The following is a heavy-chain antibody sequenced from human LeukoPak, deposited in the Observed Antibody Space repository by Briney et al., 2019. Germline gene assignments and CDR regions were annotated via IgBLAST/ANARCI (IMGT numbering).Heavy chain of an antibody. D-gene: IGHD6-13*01. Sequence: GGSLRLSCAASGFIFSGYGMHWVRQAPGKGLEWVALMSHDGNYKHYADSVKGRFTISRDNSKNTLYLQMNSLRVEDTAVYYCARDRYSSSWYYFDYWGQGTLVTVSS. CDR2: MSHDGNYK. V-gene: IGHV3-30*03. CDR3: ARDRYSSSWYYFDY. CDR1: GFIFSGYG. J-gene: IGHJ4*02.